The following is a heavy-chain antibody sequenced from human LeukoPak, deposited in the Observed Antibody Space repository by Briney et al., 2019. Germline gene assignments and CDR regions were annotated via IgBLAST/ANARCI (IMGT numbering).Heavy chain of an antibody. D-gene: IGHD4-17*01. J-gene: IGHJ3*02. CDR2: IIPIFDIA. CDR3: ARSRDYSPDAFDI. Sequence: SVKVSCKASGGTFNSYAISWVRQAPGQGLEWMGRIIPIFDIANYAQKFQGRVTITADKSTSTAYMELSSLRSEDTAVYYCARSRDYSPDAFDIWGQGTMVTVSS. CDR1: GGTFNSYA. V-gene: IGHV1-69*04.